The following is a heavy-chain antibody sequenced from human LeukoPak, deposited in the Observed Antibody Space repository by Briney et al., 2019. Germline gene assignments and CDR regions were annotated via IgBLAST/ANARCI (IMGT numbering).Heavy chain of an antibody. J-gene: IGHJ4*02. CDR3: APSLGGSYYAPPVGY. V-gene: IGHV1-69*06. CDR1: GGTFSSYT. CDR2: IIPIFGTA. D-gene: IGHD1-26*01. Sequence: ASVKVSCKASGGTFSSYTISWVRQAPGQGLEWMGGIIPIFGTANYAQKFQGRVTITADKSTSTAYMELSSLRSEDTAVYYCAPSLGGSYYAPPVGYWGQGTLVTVSS.